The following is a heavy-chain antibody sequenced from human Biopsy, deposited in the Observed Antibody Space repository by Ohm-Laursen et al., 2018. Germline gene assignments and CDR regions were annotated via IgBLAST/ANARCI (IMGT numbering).Heavy chain of an antibody. CDR2: VFHSGIT. CDR3: ARHPTGFWFDP. V-gene: IGHV4-39*01. CDR1: GGPVSSNVHY. Sequence: SETLSLTCTVSGGPVSSNVHYWAWIRQPPGKGLECIGTVFHSGITFYNPSLKSRVTISINTSKNQFSLNLSSVTAADTAVYYCARHPTGFWFDPWGQGTLVTVSS. J-gene: IGHJ5*02.